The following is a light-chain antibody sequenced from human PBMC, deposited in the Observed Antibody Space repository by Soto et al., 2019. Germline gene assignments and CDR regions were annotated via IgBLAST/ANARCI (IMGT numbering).Light chain of an antibody. J-gene: IGKJ2*03. CDR2: GAS. CDR3: QQYGSSPPYS. Sequence: EIVLTQSPDTLSLSPGESATLSCRASQSFSSRFLAWYQQRPGQTPRLLIYGASNRATGIPDRFSGSGSATDFTLTISRLEPEDFAVYYCQQYGSSPPYSFGQGTKLEI. V-gene: IGKV3-20*01. CDR1: QSFSSRF.